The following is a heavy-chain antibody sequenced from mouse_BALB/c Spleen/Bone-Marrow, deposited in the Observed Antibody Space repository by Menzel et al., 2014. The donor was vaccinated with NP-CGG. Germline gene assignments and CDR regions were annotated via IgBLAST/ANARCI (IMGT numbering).Heavy chain of an antibody. CDR3: TRQGNWDHYATDY. V-gene: IGHV5-6*01. CDR2: ISSGGGYT. CDR1: GFTFSTYG. Sequence: EVMLVESGGDLVKPGGSLKLSCAASGFTFSTYGMSWVRQTPDKRLEWVATISSGGGYTYYPDSVKGRFTISRDNAKNTLYLQMSSLKSEDTAMYYCTRQGNWDHYATDYWGQGTSVTVSS. J-gene: IGHJ4*01. D-gene: IGHD4-1*01.